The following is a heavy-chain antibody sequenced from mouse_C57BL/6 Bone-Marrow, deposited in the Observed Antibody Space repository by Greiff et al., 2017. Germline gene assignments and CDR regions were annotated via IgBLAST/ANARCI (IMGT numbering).Heavy chain of an antibody. J-gene: IGHJ2*01. CDR1: GYTFTSYW. CDR3: ARGQGVAQATGDYFDY. D-gene: IGHD3-2*02. Sequence: QVQLQQPGAELVMPGASVKLSCKASGYTFTSYWMHWVKQRPGQGLEWIGEIDPSDSYTNYNQKFKGKSTLTVDESSSTAYMQLSSLTSEDSAVYYCARGQGVAQATGDYFDYWGQGTTLTVSS. V-gene: IGHV1-69*01. CDR2: IDPSDSYT.